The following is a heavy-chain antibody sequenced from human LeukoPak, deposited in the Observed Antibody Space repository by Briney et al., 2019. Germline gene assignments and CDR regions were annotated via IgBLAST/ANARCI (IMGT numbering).Heavy chain of an antibody. CDR1: GGSISSYY. CDR2: IHYSGST. V-gene: IGHV4-59*12. D-gene: IGHD4-17*01. CDR3: ARKAYGDYYFDY. J-gene: IGHJ4*02. Sequence: SETLSLTCTVSGGSISSYYWSWIRRPPGKGLEWIGYIHYSGSTYYNPSLKSRVTISVDTSKNQFSLKLSSVTAADTAVHYCARKAYGDYYFDYWGQGTLVTVSS.